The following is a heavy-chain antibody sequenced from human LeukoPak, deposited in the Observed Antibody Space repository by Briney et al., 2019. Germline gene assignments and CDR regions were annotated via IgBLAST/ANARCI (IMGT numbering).Heavy chain of an antibody. J-gene: IGHJ4*02. Sequence: GGSLRLSCAASGFTFSNYAMSWVRQAPGKGLKWVSAISESGGRTYYADSVKGRFTISRDNSKNTLYLQMNSLRAEDTAVYYCARDRGYSGYDYYWGQGTLVTVSS. D-gene: IGHD5-12*01. CDR3: ARDRGYSGYDYY. V-gene: IGHV3-23*01. CDR2: ISESGGRT. CDR1: GFTFSNYA.